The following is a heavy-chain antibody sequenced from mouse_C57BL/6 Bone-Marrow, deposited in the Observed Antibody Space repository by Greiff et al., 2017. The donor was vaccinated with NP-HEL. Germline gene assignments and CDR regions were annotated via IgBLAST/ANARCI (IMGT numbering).Heavy chain of an antibody. CDR3: ASIYGNYQEWFAY. D-gene: IGHD2-1*01. CDR1: GYTFTSYW. J-gene: IGHJ3*01. V-gene: IGHV1-52*01. Sequence: VQLQQPGAELVRPGSSVKLSCKASGYTFTSYWMHWVKQRPIQGLEWIGNIDPSDSETHYNQKFKDKATLTVDKSSSTAYMQLSSLTSEDSAVYYCASIYGNYQEWFAYWGQGTLVTVSA. CDR2: IDPSDSET.